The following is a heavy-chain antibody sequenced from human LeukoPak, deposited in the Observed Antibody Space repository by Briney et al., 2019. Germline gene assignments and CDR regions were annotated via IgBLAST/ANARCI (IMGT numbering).Heavy chain of an antibody. D-gene: IGHD2-2*01. CDR1: GGSISSGGYY. CDR2: IYYSGST. V-gene: IGHV4-31*03. J-gene: IGHJ4*02. CDR3: ASLDCSSTSCPFDY. Sequence: PSQTLSLTCTVSGGSISSGGYYWRWIRQHPGKGLEWIGYIYYSGSTYYNPSLKSRVTISVDTSKNQFSLKLSSVTAADTAVYYCASLDCSSTSCPFDYWGQGTLVTVSS.